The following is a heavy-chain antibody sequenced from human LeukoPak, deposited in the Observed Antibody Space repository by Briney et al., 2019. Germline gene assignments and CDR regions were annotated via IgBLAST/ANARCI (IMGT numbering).Heavy chain of an antibody. CDR3: AKGGVGYCTNGVCYTGSAIDY. Sequence: GGSLRLSCAASGFTFSSYAMSWVRQAPVKGLEWVSAISGSGGSTYYADSVKGRFTISRDNSKNTLYLQMNSLRAEDTAVYYCAKGGVGYCTNGVCYTGSAIDYWGQGTLVTVSS. V-gene: IGHV3-23*01. CDR2: ISGSGGST. D-gene: IGHD2-8*01. CDR1: GFTFSSYA. J-gene: IGHJ4*02.